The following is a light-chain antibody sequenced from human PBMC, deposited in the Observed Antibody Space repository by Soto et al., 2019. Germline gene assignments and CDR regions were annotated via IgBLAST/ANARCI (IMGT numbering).Light chain of an antibody. CDR1: SGYSNYK. V-gene: IGLV9-49*01. Sequence: LVLTQPPSASASLGASVTLTCTLSSGYSNYKVDWYQQRPGKGPRFVMRVGTGGIVGSKGDGIPDRFSVLASGLNRYLTIKNIQEEDESDYHCGADHGSGNNFMLVFGGGTKLTVL. CDR2: VGTGGIVG. CDR3: GADHGSGNNFMLV. J-gene: IGLJ2*01.